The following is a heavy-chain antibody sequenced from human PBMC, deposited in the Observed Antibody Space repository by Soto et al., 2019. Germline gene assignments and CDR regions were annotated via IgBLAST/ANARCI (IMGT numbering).Heavy chain of an antibody. J-gene: IGHJ4*02. D-gene: IGHD6-19*01. CDR1: GFTFSDYY. CDR2: ISSSGSTI. V-gene: IGHV3-11*01. CDR3: ASHSEVQWLRTNDY. Sequence: GGSLRLSCAASGFTFSDYYMSWIRQAPGKGLEWVSYISSSGSTIYYADSVKGRFTISRDNAKNSLYLQMNSLRAEDTAVYYCASHSEVQWLRTNDYWGQGTLVTVS.